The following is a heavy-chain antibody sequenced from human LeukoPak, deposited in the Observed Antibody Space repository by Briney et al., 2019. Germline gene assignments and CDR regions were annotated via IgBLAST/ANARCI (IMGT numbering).Heavy chain of an antibody. D-gene: IGHD1-26*01. CDR3: AVGSLDSLLLQGYYYMDV. Sequence: SETLSLTCTVSGGSISSSSYYWGWIRQPPGKGLEWIGSIYYSGSTYYNPSLKSRVTISVDTSKNQFSLKLSSVTAADTAVYYCAVGSLDSLLLQGYYYMDVWGKGTTVTVSS. V-gene: IGHV4-39*01. J-gene: IGHJ6*03. CDR1: GGSISSSSYY. CDR2: IYYSGST.